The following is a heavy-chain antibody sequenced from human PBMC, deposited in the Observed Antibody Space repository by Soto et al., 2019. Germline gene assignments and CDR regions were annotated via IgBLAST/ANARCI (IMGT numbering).Heavy chain of an antibody. CDR1: GFTVSSNY. J-gene: IGHJ6*03. Sequence: ESGGGLVQPGGSLRLSCAASGFTVSSNYMSWVRQAPGKGLEWVSVIYSGGSTYYADSVKGRFTISRDNSKNTLYLQMNSLRAEDTAVYYCARVGGSSGHESYYYYMDVWGKGTTVTVSS. V-gene: IGHV3-66*01. CDR3: ARVGGSSGHESYYYYMDV. CDR2: IYSGGST. D-gene: IGHD6-13*01.